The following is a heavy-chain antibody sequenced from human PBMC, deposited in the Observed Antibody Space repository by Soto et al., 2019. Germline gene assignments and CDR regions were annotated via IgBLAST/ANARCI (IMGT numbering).Heavy chain of an antibody. CDR2: ISESGDRT. V-gene: IGHV3-23*01. D-gene: IGHD2-15*01. CDR1: GFTFSIYV. J-gene: IGHJ4*02. CDR3: AKVAVY. Sequence: EVQLLESGGGLVQPGGSLRLSCAASGFTFSIYVMSWVRQAPGKWLEWVSIISESGDRTNYADSVKGRFTISRDNSNNMLYLQMNSLTAEDTAVYYCAKVAVYWGQGTLVTVSS.